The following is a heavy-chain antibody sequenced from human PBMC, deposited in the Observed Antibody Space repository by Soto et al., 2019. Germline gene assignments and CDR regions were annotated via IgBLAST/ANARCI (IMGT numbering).Heavy chain of an antibody. D-gene: IGHD6-6*01. V-gene: IGHV4-31*03. J-gene: IGHJ2*01. CDR2: IYYSGSA. CDR1: GGSISSGGYC. CDR3: ARGRGQLVRVWYFDL. Sequence: QVQLQESGPGLVKASQTLSLTCSVSGGSISSGGYCWSWIRQHPGKGLEWIGDIYYSGSASYNPSHKSRVTISVDTSKNQFSLKLSSVTAADTAVYYCARGRGQLVRVWYFDLWGRGTPVTVSS.